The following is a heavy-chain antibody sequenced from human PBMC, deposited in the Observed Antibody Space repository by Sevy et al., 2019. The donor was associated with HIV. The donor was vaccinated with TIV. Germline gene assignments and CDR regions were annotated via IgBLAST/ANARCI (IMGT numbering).Heavy chain of an antibody. Sequence: GGSLRLSCAASGFTFSSYAMHWVRQAPGKGLEWVAVISYDGSNKYYTDSVKGRFTISRDNSKNTLYQQMNSLRAEDTAVYYCARGIVVVVTAGPWNYRGQGTLVTVSS. CDR1: GFTFSSYA. CDR2: ISYDGSNK. CDR3: ARGIVVVVTAGPWNY. V-gene: IGHV3-30-3*01. D-gene: IGHD2-15*01. J-gene: IGHJ4*02.